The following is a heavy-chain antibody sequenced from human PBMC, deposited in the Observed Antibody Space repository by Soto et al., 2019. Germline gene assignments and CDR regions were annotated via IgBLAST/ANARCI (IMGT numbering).Heavy chain of an antibody. J-gene: IGHJ4*02. CDR3: ASRSSYGTEGYFDY. Sequence: SETLSLTCAVYGGSFSGYYWSWIRQPPGKGLEWIGEINHSGSTNYNPSLKSRVTISVDTSKNQFSLKLSSVTAADTAVYYCASRSSYGTEGYFDYWGQGTLVTVSS. D-gene: IGHD5-18*01. V-gene: IGHV4-34*01. CDR2: INHSGST. CDR1: GGSFSGYY.